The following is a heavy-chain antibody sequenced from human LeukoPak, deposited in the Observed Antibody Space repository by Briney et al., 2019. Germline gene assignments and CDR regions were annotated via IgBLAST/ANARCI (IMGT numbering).Heavy chain of an antibody. D-gene: IGHD5-24*01. CDR2: ISSSGSTI. CDR3: ARGLNSLDY. Sequence: QPGVSLRLSCAASGFTFRSYEMNWVRRAPGKGLEGFSYISSSGSTIYYADSVKGRFTISRDNAKNSLYLQMNSLRAEDTAVYYCARGLNSLDYWGQGTLVTVSS. J-gene: IGHJ4*02. CDR1: GFTFRSYE. V-gene: IGHV3-48*03.